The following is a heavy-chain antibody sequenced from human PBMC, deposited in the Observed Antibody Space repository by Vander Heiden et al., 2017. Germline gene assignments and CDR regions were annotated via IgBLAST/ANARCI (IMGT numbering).Heavy chain of an antibody. V-gene: IGHV3-11*01. J-gene: IGHJ4*02. CDR1: GFIFDNYY. CDR3: FAGYNDIDY. Sequence: QVQLVESGEGLVKPGGSLRLSCAAPGFIFDNYYMSWIRLAPGKGLEWVSYINKDSTTIYYTDSVQGRFTISRDNAKNSLYLQMNNLGVEDTAVYYCFAGYNDIDYWGQGTLVTVSS. CDR2: INKDSTTI. D-gene: IGHD5-12*01.